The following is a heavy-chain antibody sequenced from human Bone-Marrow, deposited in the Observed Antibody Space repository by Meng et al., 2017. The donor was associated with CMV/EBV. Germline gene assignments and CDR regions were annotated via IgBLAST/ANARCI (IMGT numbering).Heavy chain of an antibody. CDR2: ISYDGSNK. D-gene: IGHD5-18*01. CDR3: AREARGYSYGFGAFEI. V-gene: IGHV3-30-3*01. Sequence: GGSLRLSCAASGFTFSSYAMHWVRQAPGKGLEWVAVISYDGSNKYYADSVKGRFTISRDNSKNTLYLQMNSLRAEDTAVYYCAREARGYSYGFGAFEIWGKGTMVTVSS. J-gene: IGHJ3*02. CDR1: GFTFSSYA.